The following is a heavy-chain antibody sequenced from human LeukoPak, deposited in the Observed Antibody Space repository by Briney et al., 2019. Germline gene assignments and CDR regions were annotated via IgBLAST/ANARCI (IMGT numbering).Heavy chain of an antibody. CDR2: IFYSGST. Sequence: SETLSLTCTVSSGSISTSNYYWGWVRQPPGKALEWIGNIFYSGSTYYSPSLKSRVTISLDTSRNQFSLKLSSVTAADTAVYYCARTTEGGYTYNYFYYYYMDVWGKGTTVTISS. CDR1: SGSISTSNYY. D-gene: IGHD5-18*01. CDR3: ARTTEGGYTYNYFYYYYMDV. V-gene: IGHV4-39*07. J-gene: IGHJ6*03.